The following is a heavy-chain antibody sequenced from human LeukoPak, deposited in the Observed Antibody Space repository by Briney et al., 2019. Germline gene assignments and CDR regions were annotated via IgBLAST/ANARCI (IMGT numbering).Heavy chain of an antibody. CDR3: ARDVRLRWSTNAFDI. Sequence: EASVKGSCKASGYTFTSYGISWVRQAPGQGLEWMGWISAYNGNTNYAQKLQVRVIMTTDTSTSTAYMELRSLRSDDTAVYYCARDVRLRWSTNAFDIWGQGTMVTVSS. CDR1: GYTFTSYG. CDR2: ISAYNGNT. V-gene: IGHV1-18*01. D-gene: IGHD4-23*01. J-gene: IGHJ3*02.